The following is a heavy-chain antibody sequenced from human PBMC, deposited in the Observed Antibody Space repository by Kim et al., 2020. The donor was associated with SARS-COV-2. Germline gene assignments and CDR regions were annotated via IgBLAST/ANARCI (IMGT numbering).Heavy chain of an antibody. CDR2: INPNSGGT. Sequence: ASVKVSCKASGYTFTGYYMHWVRQAPGQGLEWMGWINPNSGGTNYAQKFQGRVTMTRDTSISTAYMELSRLRSDDTAVYYCARARKTKITIFGGGQPFDPWGQGTLVTVSS. CDR1: GYTFTGYY. D-gene: IGHD3-3*01. J-gene: IGHJ5*02. V-gene: IGHV1-2*02. CDR3: ARARKTKITIFGGGQPFDP.